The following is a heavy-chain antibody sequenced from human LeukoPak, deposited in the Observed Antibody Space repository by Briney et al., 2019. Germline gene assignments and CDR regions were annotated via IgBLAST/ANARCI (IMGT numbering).Heavy chain of an antibody. D-gene: IGHD1-26*01. V-gene: IGHV4-39*01. CDR2: FYYGGSYSGST. J-gene: IGHJ5*02. CDR3: ARRVGSWSVNWFDP. Sequence: PSETPSLTCTVSGGSISSGTYYWGWFRRPPGKGLEWIGSFYYGGSYSGSTFYNPSLESRVTVSVDTSKSQFSLKLTSVTAADTAVYYCARRVGSWSVNWFDPWGQGTLVTVSS. CDR1: GGSISSGTYY.